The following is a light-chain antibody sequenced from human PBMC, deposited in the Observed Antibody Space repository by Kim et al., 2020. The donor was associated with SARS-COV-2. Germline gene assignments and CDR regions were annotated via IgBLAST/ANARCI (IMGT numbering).Light chain of an antibody. CDR3: QVWDSSSDHWV. V-gene: IGLV3-21*04. J-gene: IGLJ3*02. CDR2: YDS. CDR1: NIGSKS. Sequence: APGKKARMTCGGNNIGSKSVHWYQQKPGQAPVLVIYYDSDRPSGIPERFSGSNSGNTATLTISRVEAGDEADYYCQVWDSSSDHWVFGGGTQLTVL.